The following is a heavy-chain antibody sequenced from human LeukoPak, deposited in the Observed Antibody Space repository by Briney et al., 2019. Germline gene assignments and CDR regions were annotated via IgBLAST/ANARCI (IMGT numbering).Heavy chain of an antibody. Sequence: GASVKVSCKASGYTFTGYYMHWVRQAPGQGLEWMGWINPNSGGTNYAQKFQGRVTMTRDTSISTAYMELSRLRSDDTAVYYCARVRGYSSSSPVDYWGQGTLVTVSS. V-gene: IGHV1-2*02. CDR2: INPNSGGT. J-gene: IGHJ4*02. CDR1: GYTFTGYY. CDR3: ARVRGYSSSSPVDY. D-gene: IGHD6-6*01.